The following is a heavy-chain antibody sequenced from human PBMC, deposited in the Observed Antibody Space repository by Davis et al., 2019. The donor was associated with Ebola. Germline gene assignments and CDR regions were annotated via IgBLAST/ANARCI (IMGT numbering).Heavy chain of an antibody. CDR1: GFTFSSYA. Sequence: PGGSLRLSCAASGFTFSSYAMHWVRQAPGKGLEWVAVISYDGSNKYYADSVKGRFTISRDNSKNTLYLQMNSLRAEDTAVYYCANSEGGYNYYYYYGMDVRGQGTTVTVSS. J-gene: IGHJ6*02. D-gene: IGHD5-12*01. CDR3: ANSEGGYNYYYYYGMDV. V-gene: IGHV3-30-3*01. CDR2: ISYDGSNK.